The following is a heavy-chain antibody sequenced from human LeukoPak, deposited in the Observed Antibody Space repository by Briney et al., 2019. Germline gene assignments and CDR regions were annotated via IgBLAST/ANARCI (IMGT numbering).Heavy chain of an antibody. V-gene: IGHV3-30*02. D-gene: IGHD6-13*01. J-gene: IGHJ4*02. Sequence: PGGSLRLSCAASGFTFSSYGIHWVRQAPGKGLEWVAFIRYDGSNKYYADSVKGRFTISRDNSKNTLYLQMNSLRAEDTAVYYCAKVGSRQQLDGFDYWGQGTLVTVSS. CDR3: AKVGSRQQLDGFDY. CDR2: IRYDGSNK. CDR1: GFTFSSYG.